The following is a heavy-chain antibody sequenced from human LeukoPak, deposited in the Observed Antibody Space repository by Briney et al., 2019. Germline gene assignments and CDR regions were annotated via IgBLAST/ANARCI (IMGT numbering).Heavy chain of an antibody. CDR3: ATPSYDYGDYPSNY. Sequence: GGSLRLSCAASGFTFSTYGMHWVRQAPGKGLEWVAFIRYDGSNKYYADSVKGRFTISRGNSKNTLYLQMNSLRAEDTAVYYCATPSYDYGDYPSNYWGQGTLVTVSS. CDR1: GFTFSTYG. V-gene: IGHV3-30*02. CDR2: IRYDGSNK. J-gene: IGHJ4*02. D-gene: IGHD4-17*01.